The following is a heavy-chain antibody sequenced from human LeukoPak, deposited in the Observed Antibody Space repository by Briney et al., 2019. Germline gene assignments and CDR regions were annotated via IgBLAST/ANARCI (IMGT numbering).Heavy chain of an antibody. V-gene: IGHV3-66*01. CDR1: GFTVSSNY. CDR2: IYSAGST. D-gene: IGHD3-10*01. Sequence: GGSLRLSCAASGFTVSSNYMSWVRQAPGKGLEWVSVIYSAGSTYYADSVKGRFTISRDNSKNTLYLQMNSLRAEDTAVYYCAREEMGGTARSGALYWGQGTLVTVSS. J-gene: IGHJ4*02. CDR3: AREEMGGTARSGALY.